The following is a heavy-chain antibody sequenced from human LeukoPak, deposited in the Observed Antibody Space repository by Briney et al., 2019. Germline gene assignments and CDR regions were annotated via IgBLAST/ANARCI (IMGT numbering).Heavy chain of an antibody. J-gene: IGHJ6*03. D-gene: IGHD5-18*01. CDR3: SREGSYIYGYNYHYSYMDV. Sequence: PSETLSLTCTVSGDSISNYYWSWIRQPPGKGLEWLGQIYYSGSTTYNPSLKSRVTISVDTSKNQLSLKVTSVTAADTAVYYCSREGSYIYGYNYHYSYMDVWGKGATVTVSS. CDR1: GDSISNYY. V-gene: IGHV4-59*01. CDR2: IYYSGST.